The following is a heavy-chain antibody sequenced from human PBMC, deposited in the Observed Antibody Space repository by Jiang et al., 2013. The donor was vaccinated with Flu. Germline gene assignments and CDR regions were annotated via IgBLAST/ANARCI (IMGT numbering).Heavy chain of an antibody. CDR2: TYYRSKWYN. J-gene: IGHJ6*02. D-gene: IGHD4-17*01. CDR3: ARDPKHGDYPYYYYGMDV. CDR1: GDSVSSSSAA. V-gene: IGHV6-1*01. Sequence: SQTLSLTCAISGDSVSSSSAAWNWIRQSPSRGLEWLGRTYYRSKWYNDYAVSVKSRITINPDTSKNQFSLQLNSVTPEDAAVYYCARDPKHGDYPYYYYGMDVWGQGTTVTVSS.